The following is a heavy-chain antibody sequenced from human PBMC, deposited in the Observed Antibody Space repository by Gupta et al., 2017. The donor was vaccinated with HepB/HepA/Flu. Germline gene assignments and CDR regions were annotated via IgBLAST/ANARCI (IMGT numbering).Heavy chain of an antibody. CDR3: AREHRRDGYNYFAS. D-gene: IGHD5-24*01. CDR2: IYYSGST. Sequence: PPGKGLEWIGYIYYSGSTNYNPSLKSRVTISVDTSKNQFSLKLSSVTAADTAVYYCAREHRRDGYNYFASWGQGTLVTVSS. V-gene: IGHV4-59*01. J-gene: IGHJ4*02.